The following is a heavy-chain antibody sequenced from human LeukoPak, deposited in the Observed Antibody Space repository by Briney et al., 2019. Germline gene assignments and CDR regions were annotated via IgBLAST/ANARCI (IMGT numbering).Heavy chain of an antibody. CDR3: ARFSRSSWYKVGGMDV. CDR1: GYTFTSYD. V-gene: IGHV1-8*01. D-gene: IGHD6-13*01. J-gene: IGHJ6*02. Sequence: ASVKVSCKASGYTFTSYDINWVRQATGQGLEWMGWMNPNSGNTGYAQKFQGRVTMTRNTSISTAYMELSSLRSEDTAVYYCARFSRSSWYKVGGMDVWGQGTTVTVSS. CDR2: MNPNSGNT.